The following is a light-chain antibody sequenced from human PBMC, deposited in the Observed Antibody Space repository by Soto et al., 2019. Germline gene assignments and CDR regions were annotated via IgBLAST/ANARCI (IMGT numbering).Light chain of an antibody. Sequence: QAVVTQPPSVSGAPGQRVTLSCTGNTSNLGAGYDVHWYQQLPGAAPKLVIFGNRNRPSGVPERFSGSKSGTSASLAITGLQAEDGADYYCQAYDYTLTAAVFGGGTQLTVL. CDR2: GNR. CDR1: TSNLGAGYD. J-gene: IGLJ3*02. V-gene: IGLV1-40*01. CDR3: QAYDYTLTAAV.